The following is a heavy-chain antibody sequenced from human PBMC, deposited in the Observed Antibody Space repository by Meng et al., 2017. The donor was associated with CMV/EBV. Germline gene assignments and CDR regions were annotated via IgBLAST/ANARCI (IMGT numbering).Heavy chain of an antibody. CDR1: GYTFTSYG. D-gene: IGHD3-16*02. Sequence: ASVKVSCKASGYTFTSYGISWVRQAPGQGLEWMGWISACNGNTNYAQKLQGRVTMTTDTSTSTAYMELRSLRSDDTAVYYCARVPDNGLVLHAYDIWGQGTMVTVSS. CDR3: ARVPDNGLVLHAYDI. V-gene: IGHV1-18*01. CDR2: ISACNGNT. J-gene: IGHJ3*02.